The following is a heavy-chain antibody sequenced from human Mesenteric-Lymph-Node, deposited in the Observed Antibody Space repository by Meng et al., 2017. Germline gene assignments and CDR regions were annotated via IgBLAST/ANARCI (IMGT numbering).Heavy chain of an antibody. CDR2: TYYRSKWYN. CDR3: ARGNRNTLDI. V-gene: IGHV6-1*01. D-gene: IGHD2-15*01. J-gene: IGHJ3*02. CDR1: GDSVSNNSAT. Sequence: QIQLQQSGPGLVKPSQTLSLTCAISGDSVSNNSATWNWIRQSPSRGLEWLGRTYYRSKWYNDYAVSVKSRITINPDTPKNQFSLHLNSVTPEDTAVYYCARGNRNTLDIWGQGTMVTVAS.